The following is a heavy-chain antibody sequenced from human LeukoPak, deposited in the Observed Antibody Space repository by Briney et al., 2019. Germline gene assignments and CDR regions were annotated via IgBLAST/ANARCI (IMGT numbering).Heavy chain of an antibody. D-gene: IGHD3-10*01. CDR1: GGSISSSSYH. Sequence: NPSETLSLTCTVSGGSISSSSYHWGWIRQPPGKGLEWIGRIYTSGSTNYNPSLKSRVTMSVDTSKNQFSLKLSSVTAADTAVYYCARAVWFGEFETDAFDIWGQGTMVTVSS. V-gene: IGHV4-61*05. CDR2: IYTSGST. CDR3: ARAVWFGEFETDAFDI. J-gene: IGHJ3*02.